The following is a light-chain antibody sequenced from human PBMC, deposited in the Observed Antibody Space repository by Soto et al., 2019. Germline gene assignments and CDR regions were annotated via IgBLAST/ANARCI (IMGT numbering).Light chain of an antibody. J-gene: IGKJ1*01. CDR3: LQVYSFPRT. CDR2: AAS. CDR1: QDICGS. V-gene: IGKV1-12*01. Sequence: DIKLTQSPSSVSASVGDRITITYRASQDICGSLAWFQQKPGKAPQYLIQAASILQSGVPSRFSGSGSGTEFILTINNLQPEDFASYFCLQVYSFPRTFGLGTKVDIK.